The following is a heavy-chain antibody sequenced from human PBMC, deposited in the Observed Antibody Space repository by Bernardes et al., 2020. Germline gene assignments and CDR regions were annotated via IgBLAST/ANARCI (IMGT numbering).Heavy chain of an antibody. D-gene: IGHD1-1*01. J-gene: IGHJ4*02. CDR1: GCAVSSGSYY. CDR3: ARVSTQRGTSFDY. V-gene: IGHV4-61*01. Sequence: SETLSLTCTVSGCAVSSGSYYWSWIRQPPGKGLERTGYSDYSGNTNYNPSLKSRVTISVDTSKNQFSLKLSAVTAADTAVYYCARVSTQRGTSFDYWGQGTLVTVSS. CDR2: SDYSGNT.